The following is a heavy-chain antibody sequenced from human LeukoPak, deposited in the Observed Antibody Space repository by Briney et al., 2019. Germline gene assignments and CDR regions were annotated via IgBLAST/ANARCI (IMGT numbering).Heavy chain of an antibody. CDR3: AKDAGGSSWLDY. Sequence: GGSLRLSCAASGFTFSSYAMNWVRQAPGKGLGWVSTISGSGGSTYYADSVKGRFTISRDNSKNTLYLQMNSLRAEDTAVYYCAKDAGGSSWLDYWGQGTLVTVSS. CDR2: ISGSGGST. CDR1: GFTFSSYA. J-gene: IGHJ4*02. V-gene: IGHV3-23*01. D-gene: IGHD6-13*01.